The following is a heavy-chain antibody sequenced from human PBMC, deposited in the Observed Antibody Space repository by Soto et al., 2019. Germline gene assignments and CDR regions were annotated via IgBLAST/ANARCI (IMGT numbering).Heavy chain of an antibody. CDR1: GFSLSTSGVG. V-gene: IGHV2-5*02. CDR3: AQHYYDSSGYHANY. D-gene: IGHD3-22*01. Sequence: QITLKESGPTLVKPTQSLTLTCTFSGFSLSTSGVGVGWIRQPPGKALEWLARIYWDDDKRYSPSLKSRLTITKDTSKNQVVLTMTNMDPVDTATYYCAQHYYDSSGYHANYWGQGTLVTVSS. J-gene: IGHJ4*02. CDR2: IYWDDDK.